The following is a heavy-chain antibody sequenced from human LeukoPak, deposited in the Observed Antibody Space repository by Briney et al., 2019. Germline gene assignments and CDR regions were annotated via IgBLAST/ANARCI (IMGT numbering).Heavy chain of an antibody. CDR1: GFTFSSYG. Sequence: GRSLRLSCAASGFTFSSYGMHWVRQAPGKGLEWVAVISYDGNNKYYADSVEGRFTISRDNSKNTLYLQMNSLRAEDTAVFYCAKDFSHSSGWYWYFDYWGQGTLVTVSS. CDR3: AKDFSHSSGWYWYFDY. CDR2: ISYDGNNK. V-gene: IGHV3-30*18. D-gene: IGHD6-19*01. J-gene: IGHJ4*02.